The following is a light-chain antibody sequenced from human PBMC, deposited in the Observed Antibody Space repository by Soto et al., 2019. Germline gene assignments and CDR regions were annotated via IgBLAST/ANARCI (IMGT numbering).Light chain of an antibody. CDR2: EVS. V-gene: IGLV2-14*01. CDR3: SSYTITSTYV. J-gene: IGLJ1*01. CDR1: RSDVGRYNY. Sequence: QPASVSGSPGQSITISCTGTRSDVGRYNYVSWYQQHPGKAPKLIIYEVSDRPSGVSNRFSGSKSGNTASLTISGLQAEDEADYYCSSYTITSTYVFGTGTKVTVL.